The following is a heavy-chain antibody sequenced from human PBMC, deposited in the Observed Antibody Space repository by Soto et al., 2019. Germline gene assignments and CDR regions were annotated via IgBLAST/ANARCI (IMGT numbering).Heavy chain of an antibody. Sequence: PGGSLRLSCAASGFTFSSYGMHWVLQAPCKGLEWVAVISYDGSNKYYADSVKGRFTISRDNSKNTLYLQMNSLRAEDTAVYYCAKDRRELLQYYYYGMDVWGQGTTVTVSS. D-gene: IGHD1-26*01. CDR3: AKDRRELLQYYYYGMDV. CDR1: GFTFSSYG. V-gene: IGHV3-30*18. CDR2: ISYDGSNK. J-gene: IGHJ6*02.